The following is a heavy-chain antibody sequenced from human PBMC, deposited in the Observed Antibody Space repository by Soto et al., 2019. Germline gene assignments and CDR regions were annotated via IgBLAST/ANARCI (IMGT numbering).Heavy chain of an antibody. D-gene: IGHD6-6*01. CDR3: AKDRVRRHSSSSQPFDY. J-gene: IGHJ4*02. CDR1: GFTFSSYA. V-gene: IGHV3-23*01. CDR2: ISGSGGST. Sequence: PGGSLRLSCAASGFTFSSYAMSWVRQAPGKGLEWVSAISGSGGSTYYADSVKGRFTISRDNSKNTLYLQMNSLRAEDTAVYYCAKDRVRRHSSSSQPFDYWGQGTLVTVSS.